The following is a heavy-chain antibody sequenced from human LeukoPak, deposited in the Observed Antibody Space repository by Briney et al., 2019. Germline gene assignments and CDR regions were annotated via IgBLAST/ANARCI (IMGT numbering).Heavy chain of an antibody. CDR2: IRYDGSIK. D-gene: IGHD2/OR15-2a*01. J-gene: IGHJ4*02. CDR3: ARSGLSRFGF. CDR1: GFTFSNYG. V-gene: IGHV3-33*08. Sequence: PGGTLRLSCAASGFTFSNYGMSWVRQAPGKGLEWVAFIRYDGSIKYYTDSVKGRFTISRDNSRNTLYLQMNSLRAEDTAVYYCARSGLSRFGFWGQGTLVTVSS.